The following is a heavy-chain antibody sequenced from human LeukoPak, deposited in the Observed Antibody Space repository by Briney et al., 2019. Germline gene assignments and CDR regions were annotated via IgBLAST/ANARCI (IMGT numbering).Heavy chain of an antibody. CDR1: GLIFGSRW. CDR3: ASLLGDKTIFDF. CDR2: IKRDGSGE. D-gene: IGHD1-26*01. V-gene: IGHV3-7*01. Sequence: GGSLILSCAASGLIFGSRWMSWIRQAPGKGLEWVANIKRDGSGEYYLDSVKGRFTISRDNAKNSLYLQMNSLRAEDTAVYYCASLLGDKTIFDFWGQGTLVTVSS. J-gene: IGHJ4*02.